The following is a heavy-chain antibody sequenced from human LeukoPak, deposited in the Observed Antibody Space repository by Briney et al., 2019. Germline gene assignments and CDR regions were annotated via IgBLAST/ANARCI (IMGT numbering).Heavy chain of an antibody. CDR1: GFTFSRYS. J-gene: IGHJ6*02. Sequence: GGSLRLSCAASGFTFSRYSMNWVRQAPGKGLEWGSSISSSSSYIYYADSVKGPFTLSRDNAKNSLYLQMNSLRAEDTAVYYCTREGSGDGMDVWGQGTTVTVSS. V-gene: IGHV3-21*01. CDR2: ISSSSSYI. CDR3: TREGSGDGMDV. D-gene: IGHD6-19*01.